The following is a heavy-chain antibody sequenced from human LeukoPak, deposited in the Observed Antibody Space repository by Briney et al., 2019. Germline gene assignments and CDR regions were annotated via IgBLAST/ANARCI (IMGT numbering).Heavy chain of an antibody. Sequence: SVKVSCKASGGTFSSYAISWVRQAPGQGLEWMGRIIPILGIANYAQKFQGRVTITADKSTSTAYMELSSLRSEDTAVYYCARESPNRAYVFWSGYCDYGGQGPLVT. J-gene: IGHJ4*02. CDR2: IIPILGIA. D-gene: IGHD3-3*01. CDR1: GGTFSSYA. V-gene: IGHV1-69*04. CDR3: ARESPNRAYVFWSGYCDY.